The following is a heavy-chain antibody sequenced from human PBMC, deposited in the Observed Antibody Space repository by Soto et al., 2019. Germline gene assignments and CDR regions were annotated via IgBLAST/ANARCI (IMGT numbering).Heavy chain of an antibody. D-gene: IGHD1-26*01. V-gene: IGHV1-58*01. CDR1: GFTFTSSA. Sequence: EASVKVSCKASGFTFTSSAVQWVRQARGQRLEWIGWIVVGSGNTNYAQKFQERVTITRDMSTSTAYMELSSLRSEDTAVYYCAAPSGTTGYYYYGMDVWGQGTTVTVSS. CDR3: AAPSGTTGYYYYGMDV. CDR2: IVVGSGNT. J-gene: IGHJ6*02.